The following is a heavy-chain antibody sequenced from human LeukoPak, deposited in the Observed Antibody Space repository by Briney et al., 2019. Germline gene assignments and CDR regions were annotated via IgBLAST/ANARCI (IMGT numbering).Heavy chain of an antibody. V-gene: IGHV1-2*02. Sequence: ASVKVSCKASGYTFTGYYMHWVRQAPGQGLEWMGWINPNSGGTNYAQKFQGRVTMTRDTSISTAYMELSRLRSDDTAVYYCARDPTTVVSGYYYYYMDVWGKGTTVTVSS. CDR1: GYTFTGYY. CDR3: ARDPTTVVSGYYYYYMDV. J-gene: IGHJ6*03. CDR2: INPNSGGT. D-gene: IGHD4-23*01.